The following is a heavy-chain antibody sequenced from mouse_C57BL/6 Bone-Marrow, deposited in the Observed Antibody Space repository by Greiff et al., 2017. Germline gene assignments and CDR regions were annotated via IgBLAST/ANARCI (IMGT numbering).Heavy chain of an antibody. CDR1: GFTFSDYG. J-gene: IGHJ3*01. CDR2: ISSGSSTI. D-gene: IGHD2-12*01. V-gene: IGHV5-17*01. CDR3: AKGYSSWFAY. Sequence: EVMLVESGGGLVKPGGSLKLSCAASGFTFSDYGMHWVRQAPEKGLEWVAYISSGSSTIYYADTVQGRFTISRDNAKNTLFLQMTSLRSEDTAMYYCAKGYSSWFAYWGQGTLVTVSA.